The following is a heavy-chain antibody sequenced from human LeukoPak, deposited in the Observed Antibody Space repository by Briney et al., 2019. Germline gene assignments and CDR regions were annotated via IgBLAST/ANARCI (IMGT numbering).Heavy chain of an antibody. D-gene: IGHD3-16*01. CDR2: IYYSGST. CDR3: ARAAGGYYYYYMDV. Sequence: PSETLSLTCTVSGGSISSYYGSWIRQPPGKGLEWIGYIYYSGSTNYNPSLKSRVTISVDTSKNQFSLKLSSVTAADTAVYYCARAAGGYYYYYMDVWGKGTTVTVSS. J-gene: IGHJ6*03. CDR1: GGSISSYY. V-gene: IGHV4-59*01.